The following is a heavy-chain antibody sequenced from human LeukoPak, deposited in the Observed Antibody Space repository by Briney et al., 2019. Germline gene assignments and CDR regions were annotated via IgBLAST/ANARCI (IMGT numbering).Heavy chain of an antibody. V-gene: IGHV4-4*07. Sequence: SETLSLTCTVSGDSISSYYWSWIRQPAGKGLEWIGRIYTSGSTNYNPSLKSRVTMSVDTSKNQFSLKLSSVTAADTAVYYCARDGSGWYNDAFDIWGQGTMVTVSS. CDR3: ARDGSGWYNDAFDI. J-gene: IGHJ3*02. CDR1: GDSISSYY. CDR2: IYTSGST. D-gene: IGHD6-19*01.